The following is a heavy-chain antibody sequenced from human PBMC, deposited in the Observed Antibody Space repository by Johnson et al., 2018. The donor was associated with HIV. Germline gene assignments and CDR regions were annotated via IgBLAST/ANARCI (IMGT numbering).Heavy chain of an antibody. CDR2: INWNGGST. Sequence: VHLVESGGGVVRPGGSLRLSCAASGFTFDDYGMSWVRQAPGKGLEWVSGINWNGGSTGYADSVEGRFTISRDNSKNTLYLQMNSLRSEDTSVYYCAKNWGSYGSEIDVWGQGTMVTVSS. V-gene: IGHV3-20*04. CDR3: AKNWGSYGSEIDV. CDR1: GFTFDDYG. J-gene: IGHJ3*01. D-gene: IGHD3-10*01.